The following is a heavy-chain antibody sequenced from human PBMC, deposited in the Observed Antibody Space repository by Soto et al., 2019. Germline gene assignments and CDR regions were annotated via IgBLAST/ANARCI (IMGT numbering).Heavy chain of an antibody. D-gene: IGHD6-6*01. Sequence: SETLSLTCAVSGGSITTVGYSWSWIGQPPGKGLEWIGYIFHSGISYSNPSLKGRVTMSVDGSKNRFSLRLSSVTAADTAVYYCARRISARTYYFDYWGQGTLVTVSS. J-gene: IGHJ4*02. CDR1: GGSITTVGYS. CDR3: ARRISARTYYFDY. CDR2: IFHSGIS. V-gene: IGHV4-30-2*01.